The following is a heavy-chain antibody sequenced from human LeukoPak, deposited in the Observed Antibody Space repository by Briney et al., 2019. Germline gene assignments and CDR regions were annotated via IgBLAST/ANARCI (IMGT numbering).Heavy chain of an antibody. V-gene: IGHV1-18*01. CDR2: ISAYNGNT. Sequence: GVSVKVSCKASGYTFISYGITWVRQAPGQGLEWMGWISAYNGNTNYVQKLQGRVTMTTDTSTNTAYMELRSLRSDDTAVYYCARLGAVATHFDYWGQGTLVTVSS. CDR1: GYTFISYG. J-gene: IGHJ4*02. CDR3: ARLGAVATHFDY. D-gene: IGHD4-23*01.